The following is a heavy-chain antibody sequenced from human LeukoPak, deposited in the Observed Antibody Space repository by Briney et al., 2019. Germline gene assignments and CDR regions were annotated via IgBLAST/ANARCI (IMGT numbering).Heavy chain of an antibody. D-gene: IGHD2-15*01. V-gene: IGHV3-30*02. CDR3: AKDRLRYCSGGSCYSPVDY. J-gene: IGHJ4*02. CDR1: GFTFSSYG. CDR2: IRYDGSNK. Sequence: PGGSLRLSCAASGFTFSSYGMHWVRQAPGKGLEWVAFIRYDGSNKYYADSVKGRFTISRDNSKNTLYLQMNSLRVEDTAVYYCAKDRLRYCSGGSCYSPVDYWGQGTLVSVSS.